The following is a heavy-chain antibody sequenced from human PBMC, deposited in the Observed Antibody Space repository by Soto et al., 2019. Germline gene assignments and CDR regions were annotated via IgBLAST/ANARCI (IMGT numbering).Heavy chain of an antibody. CDR1: GFTFSNYG. CDR2: ISYDGSYK. J-gene: IGHJ4*02. Sequence: QVQVVEFGGGVVQPGRSLRLACAASGFTFSNYGMHWVRQAPGKGLEWVAFISYDGSYKYYVDSVKGRFTISRDNSKKALYLQLNSLRAEDTAVHYCAKPLYGGKNDYFDYSGQGTLVTVSS. V-gene: IGHV3-30*18. CDR3: AKPLYGGKNDYFDY. D-gene: IGHD2-15*01.